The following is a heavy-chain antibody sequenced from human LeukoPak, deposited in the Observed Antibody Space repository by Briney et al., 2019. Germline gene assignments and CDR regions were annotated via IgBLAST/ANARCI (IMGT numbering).Heavy chain of an antibody. CDR2: IIPIFGTA. V-gene: IGHV1-69*13. J-gene: IGHJ4*02. Sequence: ASVKVSCKASGGTFSSYAISWVRQAPGQGLEWMGGIIPIFGTANYAQKFQGRVTITADESTSTAYMELSSLRSEDTAVYYCVILWSSGASYDYWGQGTLVTVSS. CDR1: GGTFSSYA. D-gene: IGHD2-21*02. CDR3: VILWSSGASYDY.